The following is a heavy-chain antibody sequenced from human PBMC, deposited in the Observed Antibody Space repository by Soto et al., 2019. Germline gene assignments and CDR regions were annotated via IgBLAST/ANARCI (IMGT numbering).Heavy chain of an antibody. CDR3: ARPRVYYAVWSGYQPFDY. V-gene: IGHV1-69*06. CDR2: ITPDFGTA. J-gene: IGHJ4*02. CDR1: GDTFSNYA. D-gene: IGHD3-3*01. Sequence: QVQLVQSGAEVKKPGSSVKVSCKASGDTFSNYAINWMRQAPGQGLEWMGGITPDFGTANYAKKFQGRGTITADKSTSTAYMELSSLKSEDAAVYCCARPRVYYAVWSGYQPFDYWGQGTLVTVSS.